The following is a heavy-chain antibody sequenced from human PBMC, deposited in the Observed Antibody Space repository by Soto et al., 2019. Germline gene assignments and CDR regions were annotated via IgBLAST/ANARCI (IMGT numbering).Heavy chain of an antibody. J-gene: IGHJ6*02. Sequence: SQTLSLTCAISGDSVSSNSAAWNWIRQSTSRGLEWLGRTYYRSNWYNDYAVSVKSRITINPDTSKNQFSLQLNSVTPEDTAVYYCTIYWKSVAGYSYGSHFYYGMDVWGQGTTVTVSS. CDR2: TYYRSNWYN. D-gene: IGHD5-18*01. V-gene: IGHV6-1*01. CDR1: GDSVSSNSAA. CDR3: TIYWKSVAGYSYGSHFYYGMDV.